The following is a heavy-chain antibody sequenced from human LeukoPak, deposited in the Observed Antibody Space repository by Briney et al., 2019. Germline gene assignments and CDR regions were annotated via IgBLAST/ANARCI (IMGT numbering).Heavy chain of an antibody. CDR1: GFTFSSYD. J-gene: IGHJ4*02. D-gene: IGHD5-18*01. CDR2: IGTAGDT. CDR3: ARSRGYSYGYSYFDS. Sequence: LAGGSLRLSCAASGFTFSSYDMHWVRHATGKSLEWVSAIGTAGDTYYSGSVTGRFTISRENAKNSLYLQMNSLRAEDTAVYYCARSRGYSYGYSYFDSWGQGTLVTVSS. V-gene: IGHV3-13*01.